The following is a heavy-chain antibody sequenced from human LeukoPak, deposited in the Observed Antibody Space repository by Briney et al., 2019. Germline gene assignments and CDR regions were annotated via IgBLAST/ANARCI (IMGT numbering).Heavy chain of an antibody. J-gene: IGHJ3*02. Sequence: GGSLRLSCTASGFTFSSYAMHWVRQAPGKGLEWVAVISYDGSNKYYADSVKGRFTISRDNSKNSLYLQMNNLRAEDTAMFYCATSMAQDVDAFHIWGQGTMVTVSS. V-gene: IGHV3-30*04. CDR1: GFTFSSYA. CDR2: ISYDGSNK. CDR3: ATSMAQDVDAFHI. D-gene: IGHD2-21*01.